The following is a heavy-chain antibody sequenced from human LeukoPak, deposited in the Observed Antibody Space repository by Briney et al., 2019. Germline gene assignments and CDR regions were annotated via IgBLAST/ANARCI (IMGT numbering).Heavy chain of an antibody. Sequence: GASVKVSCKASGYTFTSYDINWVRQATGQGLEWMGGIIPIFGTANYAQKFQGRVTITADESTSTAYMELRSLRSDDTAVYYCARDSYSSGGGDYWGQGTLVTVSS. V-gene: IGHV1-69*13. J-gene: IGHJ4*02. CDR3: ARDSYSSGGGDY. CDR2: IIPIFGTA. CDR1: GYTFTSYD. D-gene: IGHD6-19*01.